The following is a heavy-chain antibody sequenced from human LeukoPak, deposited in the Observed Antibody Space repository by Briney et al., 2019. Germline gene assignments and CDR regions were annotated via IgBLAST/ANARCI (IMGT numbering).Heavy chain of an antibody. J-gene: IGHJ4*02. CDR2: IYYSGST. CDR1: GGSISSSSYY. Sequence: SETLSLTCTVSGGSISSSSYYWGWIRQPPGKGLEWIGSIYYSGSTYYNPSLKSRVTISVDTSKNQFSLKLSSVTAADTAVYYCARGGLYYYDSSGYYREFDYWGQGTLVTVSS. CDR3: ARGGLYYYDSSGYYREFDY. V-gene: IGHV4-39*07. D-gene: IGHD3-22*01.